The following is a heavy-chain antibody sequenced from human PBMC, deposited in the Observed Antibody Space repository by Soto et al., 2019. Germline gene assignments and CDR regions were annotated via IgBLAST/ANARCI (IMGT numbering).Heavy chain of an antibody. CDR2: FIPIFPTP. D-gene: IGHD5-12*01. Sequence: QVQLEQSGAEVKKPGSSVKVSCKASGGTFSTSAISWVRQAPGQGLEWMGEFIPIFPTPDYAHKFQGRLTINADDSTSTAYMELSGLKSDDTAVYYCARDKDRLQLGGNYYYILDVWGQGTTVTVSS. CDR3: ARDKDRLQLGGNYYYILDV. V-gene: IGHV1-69*12. J-gene: IGHJ6*02. CDR1: GGTFSTSA.